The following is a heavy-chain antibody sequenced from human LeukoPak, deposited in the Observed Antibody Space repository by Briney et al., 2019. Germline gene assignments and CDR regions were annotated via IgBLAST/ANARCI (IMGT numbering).Heavy chain of an antibody. Sequence: SETLSLTCAVYGGSFSGYYWSWIRQPPGKGLEWIGEINHSGSTNYNPSLESRVTISVDTSKSQFSLKLSSVTAADTAVYYCARAPGDGSSTVSWFDPWGQGTLVTVSS. CDR3: ARAPGDGSSTVSWFDP. J-gene: IGHJ5*02. V-gene: IGHV4-34*01. CDR1: GGSFSGYY. D-gene: IGHD6-6*01. CDR2: INHSGST.